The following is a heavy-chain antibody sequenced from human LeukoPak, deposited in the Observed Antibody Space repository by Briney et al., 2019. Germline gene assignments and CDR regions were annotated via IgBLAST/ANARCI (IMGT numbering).Heavy chain of an antibody. Sequence: GGSLRLSCAASGLNFNNAWMSWVRQAPGKGLEWVGRIKSKTAGGITDYAAPVKGRFTISRDSSKYTLYLQMTSLRAEDTAVYFCANDAAQQQLSNLFYGMDVWGQGTTVTVSS. V-gene: IGHV3-15*01. CDR3: ANDAAQQQLSNLFYGMDV. CDR1: GLNFNNAW. D-gene: IGHD6-13*01. CDR2: IKSKTAGGIT. J-gene: IGHJ6*02.